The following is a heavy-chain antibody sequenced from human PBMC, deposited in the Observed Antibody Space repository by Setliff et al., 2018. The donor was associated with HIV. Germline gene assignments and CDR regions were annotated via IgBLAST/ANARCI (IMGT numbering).Heavy chain of an antibody. CDR1: GGSFSDYY. D-gene: IGHD3-16*01. J-gene: IGHJ2*01. V-gene: IGHV4-34*01. Sequence: TLSLTCAVYGGSFSDYYWSWIRQPPGKGLEWIGEINHSGSTNYNPSLKRRVTISVDTSKNQFSLKLNSVTAADTAVYYCARQVGGGSWYLDLWGRGTLVTVS. CDR2: INHSGST. CDR3: ARQVGGGSWYLDL.